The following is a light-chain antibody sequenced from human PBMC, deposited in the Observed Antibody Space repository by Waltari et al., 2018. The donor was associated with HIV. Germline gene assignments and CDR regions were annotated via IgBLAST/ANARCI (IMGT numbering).Light chain of an antibody. CDR3: CSYGGDNTFV. V-gene: IGLV2-23*02. CDR1: GSDVGHFNF. CDR2: DDL. Sequence: QSALTQPASVSESLGPSITLSCTGGGSDVGHFNFVSWYQQRPGKAPRLMIYDDLKRPSGVSTRFSASKSGNTASLTISGLQVEDEADYYCCSYGGDNTFVFGVGTTVTVL. J-gene: IGLJ3*02.